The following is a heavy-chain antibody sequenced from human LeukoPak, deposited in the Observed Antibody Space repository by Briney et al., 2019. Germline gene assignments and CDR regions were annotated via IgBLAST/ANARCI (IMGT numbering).Heavy chain of an antibody. J-gene: IGHJ6*03. CDR2: ISWNSGSI. V-gene: IGHV3-9*01. CDR1: GFTFDDYA. CDR3: ARDGDIVVVPAAKTRAYYMDV. Sequence: GRSLRLSCAASGFTFDDYAMHWVRQAPGKGLEWVSGISWNSGSIGYADSVKGRFTISRDNAKNSLYLQMNSLRAEDTAVYYCARDGDIVVVPAAKTRAYYMDVWGKGTTVTVSS. D-gene: IGHD2-2*01.